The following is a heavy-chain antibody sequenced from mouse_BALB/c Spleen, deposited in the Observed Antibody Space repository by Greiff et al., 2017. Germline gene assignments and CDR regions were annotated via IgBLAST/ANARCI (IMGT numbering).Heavy chain of an antibody. Sequence: VQLVESGPGLVAPSQSLSITCTVSGFSLTGYGVNWVRQPPGKGLEWLGMIWGDGSTDYNSALKSRLSISKDNSKSQVFLKMNSLQTDDTARYYCARDYYGSSYSTSWFAYWGQGTLVTVSA. D-gene: IGHD1-1*01. CDR3: ARDYYGSSYSTSWFAY. V-gene: IGHV2-6-7*01. CDR2: IWGDGST. CDR1: GFSLTGYG. J-gene: IGHJ3*01.